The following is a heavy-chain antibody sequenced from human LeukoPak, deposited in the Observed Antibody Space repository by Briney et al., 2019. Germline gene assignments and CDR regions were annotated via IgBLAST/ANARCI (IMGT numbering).Heavy chain of an antibody. J-gene: IGHJ4*02. Sequence: ASVKVSCKASGYTFTGYYMHWVRQAPGQGLEWMGRINPNSGGTNYAQKFQGRVTMTRDASISTAYMELSRLRSDDTAVYYCASIKQQPDTLSDHWGQGTLVTVSS. D-gene: IGHD6-13*01. CDR3: ASIKQQPDTLSDH. CDR1: GYTFTGYY. V-gene: IGHV1-2*06. CDR2: INPNSGGT.